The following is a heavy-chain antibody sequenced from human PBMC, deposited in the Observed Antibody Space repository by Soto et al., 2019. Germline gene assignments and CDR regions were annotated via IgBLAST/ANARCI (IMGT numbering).Heavy chain of an antibody. CDR2: SRDKPQGYST. Sequence: GGSLRLSCAGSGFTLRDHYIDWVRQAPGKGLEWVGRSRDKPQGYSTAYAASVKGRFTTSRDESKNSAYLQMNSLKTEDTAVYYCVRATYFSDSSGYTRYHDYWGQGTLVTVSS. CDR3: VRATYFSDSSGYTRYHDY. J-gene: IGHJ4*02. V-gene: IGHV3-72*01. CDR1: GFTLRDHY. D-gene: IGHD3-22*01.